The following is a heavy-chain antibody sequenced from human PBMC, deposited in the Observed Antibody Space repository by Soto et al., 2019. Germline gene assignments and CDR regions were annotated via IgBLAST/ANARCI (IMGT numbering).Heavy chain of an antibody. V-gene: IGHV4-31*03. D-gene: IGHD5-12*01. J-gene: IGHJ3*02. CDR1: GGSISSGGYY. Sequence: SETLSLTCTVSGGSISSGGYYWSWIRQHPGKGLEWIGYIYYSGSTYYNPSLKSRVTISVDTSKNQFSLKLSSVTAADTAVYYCARGDYSGYDSFDIWGQGTMVTVSS. CDR2: IYYSGST. CDR3: ARGDYSGYDSFDI.